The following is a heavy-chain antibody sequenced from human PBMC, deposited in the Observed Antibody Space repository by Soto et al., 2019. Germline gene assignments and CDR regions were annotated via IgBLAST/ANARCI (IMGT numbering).Heavy chain of an antibody. J-gene: IGHJ6*02. D-gene: IGHD3-16*01. CDR3: AREEGGSVPYGRDV. V-gene: IGHV1-2*04. CDR2: INPNSGGT. CDR1: GYTFTGYY. Sequence: ASVKVSCKASGYTFTGYYMHWVRQAPGQGPEWMGWINPNSGGTNYAQKFQGWVTMTRDTSTSTAYMELSRLRSDDTAVYYCAREEGGSVPYGRDVWGQGTTVTVSS.